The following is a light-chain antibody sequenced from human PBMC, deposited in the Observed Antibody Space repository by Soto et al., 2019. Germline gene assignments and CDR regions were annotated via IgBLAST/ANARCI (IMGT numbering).Light chain of an antibody. V-gene: IGKV1-39*01. CDR1: QNIRNY. Sequence: IQMTQSPSSLSASVGDRVTITCRASQNIRNYLNWYQQKPGIAPKLLIYAASSLQSGVPSRFSGSGSGTDFTLTISSLQPEDFATYSCQQSYSNPTFGQGTKLEI. CDR2: AAS. J-gene: IGKJ2*01. CDR3: QQSYSNPT.